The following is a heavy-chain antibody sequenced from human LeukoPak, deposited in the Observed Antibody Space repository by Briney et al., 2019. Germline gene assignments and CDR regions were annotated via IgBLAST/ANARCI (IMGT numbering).Heavy chain of an antibody. V-gene: IGHV4-39*01. Sequence: SETLSLTCAVSGGSISSNSYYWGWIRQPPGKGLEWIGSIYYSGSTYYNPSLKSRVTISVDTSKNQFSLKLSSVTAADTAVYYCSRVVVGFYYYYYMDIWGKGTTVTVSS. CDR1: GGSISSNSYY. J-gene: IGHJ6*03. CDR3: SRVVVGFYYYYYMDI. D-gene: IGHD2-21*01. CDR2: IYYSGST.